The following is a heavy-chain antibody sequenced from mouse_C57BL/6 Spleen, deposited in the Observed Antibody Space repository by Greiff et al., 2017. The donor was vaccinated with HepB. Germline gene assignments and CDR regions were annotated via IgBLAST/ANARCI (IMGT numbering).Heavy chain of an antibody. D-gene: IGHD1-1*01. J-gene: IGHJ2*01. Sequence: EVQLQQSGPELVKPGASVKISCKASGYTFTDYYMNWVKQSHGKSLEWIGDINPNNGGTSYNQKFKGKATLTVDKSSSTAYMELRSLTSEDSAVYYCARGNCYGSSYYFDYWGQGTTLTVAS. CDR2: INPNNGGT. V-gene: IGHV1-26*01. CDR1: GYTFTDYY. CDR3: ARGNCYGSSYYFDY.